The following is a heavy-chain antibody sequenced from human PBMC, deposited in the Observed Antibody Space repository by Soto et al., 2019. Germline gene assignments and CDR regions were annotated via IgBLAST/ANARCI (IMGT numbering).Heavy chain of an antibody. V-gene: IGHV3-74*01. CDR2: VDNDGSST. Sequence: PVGSLRLSCAASGFTFSNYCMHWVRQAPGKGLVWVARVDNDGSSTIYADSVKGRFTISRDNAKNTLHLQMNSLRAEDTAVYYCARDQPHNWFDPWGQGTLVTVS. CDR1: GFTFSNYC. CDR3: ARDQPHNWFDP. J-gene: IGHJ5*02.